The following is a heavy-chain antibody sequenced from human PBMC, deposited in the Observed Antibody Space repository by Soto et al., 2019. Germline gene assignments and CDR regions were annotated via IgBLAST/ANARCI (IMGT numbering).Heavy chain of an antibody. Sequence: GGSLRLSCAASGFTFSSYGMHWVRQAPGKGLMWVSRIHNDGSTTRYADSVKGRFTISRDNAKNTLYLQMSSLRVEDTAVYYCARDNWNSYWGQGTLVTVSS. CDR1: GFTFSSYG. CDR3: ARDNWNSY. D-gene: IGHD1-7*01. CDR2: IHNDGSTT. J-gene: IGHJ4*01. V-gene: IGHV3-74*01.